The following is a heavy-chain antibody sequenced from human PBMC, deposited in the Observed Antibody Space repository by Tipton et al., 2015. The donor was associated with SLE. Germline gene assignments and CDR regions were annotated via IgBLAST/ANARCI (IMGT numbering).Heavy chain of an antibody. CDR2: IYYSGST. CDR3: ARESVVGATTYFQH. D-gene: IGHD1-26*01. Sequence: TLSLTCTVSGGSISSYYWSWIRQPPGKGLEWIGDIYYSGSTNYNPSLKSRVTISVDTSKNQFSLKLSSVTAADTDVYYCARESVVGATTYFQHWGQGTLVTVSS. V-gene: IGHV4-59*01. J-gene: IGHJ1*01. CDR1: GGSISSYY.